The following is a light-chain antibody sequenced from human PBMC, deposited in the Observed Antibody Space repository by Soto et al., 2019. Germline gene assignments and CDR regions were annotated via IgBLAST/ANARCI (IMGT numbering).Light chain of an antibody. Sequence: IQLTQSPSSLSASVGDRVTVTCRASQDIRNYLAWYQQKPGKAPKLLICDASTLYSGVPSRFSGSGSGTDFTLTISDVQPEDFALYYCPQRQSRPRTFAQGTKVDNK. CDR2: DAS. V-gene: IGKV1-9*01. J-gene: IGKJ1*01. CDR1: QDIRNY. CDR3: PQRQSRPRT.